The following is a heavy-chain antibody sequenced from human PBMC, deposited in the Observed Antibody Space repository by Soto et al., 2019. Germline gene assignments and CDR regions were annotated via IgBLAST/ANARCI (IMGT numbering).Heavy chain of an antibody. J-gene: IGHJ4*02. D-gene: IGHD3-16*01. CDR3: ASQSTYTFDY. V-gene: IGHV3-53*01. CDR1: DFTVRSNH. CDR2: IYSGGST. Sequence: GGSLRLSCSASDFTVRSNHMSWVRQAPGKGLEWVSVIYSGGSTYYADSVKGRFTISRDHSENTLYLQMNSLRAEDTAFYYCASQSTYTFDYWGQGTLVTVSS.